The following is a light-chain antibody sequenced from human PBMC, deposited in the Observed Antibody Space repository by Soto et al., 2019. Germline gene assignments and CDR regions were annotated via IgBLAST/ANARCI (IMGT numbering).Light chain of an antibody. Sequence: ETVLTQSPGTLSLSPGERATLSCRASQTIRSNYLAWYRQTPGQAPRLLIYGASNRATGIADRFSGSGSGTDFTLTISRLEPEDFALDYCQQYGSSPWTFGQGTKVEIK. CDR2: GAS. CDR1: QTIRSNY. CDR3: QQYGSSPWT. J-gene: IGKJ1*01. V-gene: IGKV3-20*01.